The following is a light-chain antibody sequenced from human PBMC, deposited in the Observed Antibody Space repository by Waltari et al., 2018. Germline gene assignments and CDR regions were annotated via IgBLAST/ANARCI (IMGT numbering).Light chain of an antibody. CDR3: QHRDDLGA. V-gene: IGKV3-11*01. CDR1: QSVSN. CDR2: DAS. Sequence: EIVLAQSPDILSLSPGERAILPCRASQSVSNLAWYQQKPGHTPRLLISDASNRATGIPARFSGSGSGTDFTLTSNSLEPEDFAVYYCQHRDDLGAFGPGTRVDI. J-gene: IGKJ3*01.